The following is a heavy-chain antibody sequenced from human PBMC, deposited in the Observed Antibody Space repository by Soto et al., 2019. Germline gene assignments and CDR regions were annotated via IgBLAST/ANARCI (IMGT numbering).Heavy chain of an antibody. CDR3: AGEKAGTTGIDF. V-gene: IGHV1-8*01. J-gene: IGHJ4*02. Sequence: QAQLVQSGAEVKKPGASVKVSCKASGYTFTGYDINWVRQATGQGLEWMGWMNPNSGNTGYAQNFPGRVTMTRDNSITTAYMELTSLRDDDSAVYYCAGEKAGTTGIDFWGQGTLVTVSS. CDR1: GYTFTGYD. D-gene: IGHD1-7*01. CDR2: MNPNSGNT.